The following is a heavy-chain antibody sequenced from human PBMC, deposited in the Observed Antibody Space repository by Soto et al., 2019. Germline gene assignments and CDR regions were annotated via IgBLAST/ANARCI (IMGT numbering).Heavy chain of an antibody. CDR3: VRGPRITGSWSANYYYHYYMDV. CDR1: GFTFSSYS. D-gene: IGHD1-20*01. Sequence: SLRLSCAASGFTFSSYSMNWVRQAPGKGLEWVSSISSSSSYIYYADSVKGRFTISRDNAKNSLYLQMNSLRAEDTAVYYCVRGPRITGSWSANYYYHYYMDVWGKGTTVTVSS. CDR2: ISSSSSYI. J-gene: IGHJ6*03. V-gene: IGHV3-21*01.